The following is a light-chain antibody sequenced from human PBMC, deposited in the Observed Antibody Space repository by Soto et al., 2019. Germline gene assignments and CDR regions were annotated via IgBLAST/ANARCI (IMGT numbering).Light chain of an antibody. CDR3: HQYGDSPQT. CDR1: QIVSNNY. CDR2: GAS. V-gene: IGKV3-20*01. J-gene: IGKJ1*01. Sequence: DIVLTQSPGTLSLSPGERATLSCRASQIVSNNYLAWYQQKPGQAPRLLIYGASSRATGIPDRFSGSGSGTDFTLTISRLEPEDSAVYYCHQYGDSPQTFGQGTKVEI.